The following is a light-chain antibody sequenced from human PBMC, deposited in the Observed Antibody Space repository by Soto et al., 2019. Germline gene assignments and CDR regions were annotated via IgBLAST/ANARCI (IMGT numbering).Light chain of an antibody. CDR2: DAT. CDR3: QQYDNWPPKT. V-gene: IGKV3-15*01. J-gene: IGKJ4*01. Sequence: EVVMTQSPATLSVSPGERATLSCNASQSVRNNLVWYLQKPGQAPRPIIYDATTRATGIPVRFSGSGSGTEFTLTISSLQSEDVGVYYCQQYDNWPPKTFGGGTKVDIK. CDR1: QSVRNN.